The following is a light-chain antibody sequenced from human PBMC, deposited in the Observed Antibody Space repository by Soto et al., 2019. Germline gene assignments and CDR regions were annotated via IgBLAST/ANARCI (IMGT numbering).Light chain of an antibody. CDR3: HQRQSWPRT. J-gene: IGKJ1*01. V-gene: IGKV3-11*01. CDR1: QTVNSR. Sequence: EIVLTQSPATLSSSTGERATLSCRASQTVNSRLAWYQHKPGQAPRLLIYHTSNRATGIPARFSGSGSGTDFTLTISSLEPEDFAVYYCHQRQSWPRTFGQGTKV. CDR2: HTS.